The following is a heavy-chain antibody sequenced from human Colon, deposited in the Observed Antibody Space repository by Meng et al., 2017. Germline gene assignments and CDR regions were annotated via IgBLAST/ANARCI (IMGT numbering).Heavy chain of an antibody. CDR1: GFTFSTYW. CDR3: ARGGSYYGDY. CDR2: IKPDGSER. Sequence: GESLKISCVASGFTFSTYWMSWVRLAPGKGLEWVATIKPDGSERYYVDSVKGRLTMSRDNAKNSLYLQMNSLRAEDTAVYYCARGGSYYGDYWGQGTLVTVSS. D-gene: IGHD1-26*01. V-gene: IGHV3-7*01. J-gene: IGHJ4*02.